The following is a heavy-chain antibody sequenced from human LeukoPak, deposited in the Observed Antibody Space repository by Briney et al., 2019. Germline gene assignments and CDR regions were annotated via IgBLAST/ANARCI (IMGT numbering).Heavy chain of an antibody. CDR1: GFTFSSYA. D-gene: IGHD5-12*01. CDR2: ISGSGGST. V-gene: IGHV3-23*01. J-gene: IGHJ3*02. CDR3: AKGRLGLDAFDI. Sequence: GGSLRLSCAASGFTFSSYAMSWVRQAPGKGLEWVSAISGSGGSTYYADSVKGRFTISRGNSKNTLYLQMNSLRAEDTAVYYCAKGRLGLDAFDIWGQGTMVTVSS.